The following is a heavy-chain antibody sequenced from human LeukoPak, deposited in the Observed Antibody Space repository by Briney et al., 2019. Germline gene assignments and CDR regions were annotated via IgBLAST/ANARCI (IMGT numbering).Heavy chain of an antibody. V-gene: IGHV3-48*01. D-gene: IGHD6-19*01. J-gene: IGHJ4*02. CDR1: GFTLSSYS. CDR3: ARDVEQWLVRVYYFDY. Sequence: GGSLRLSCATSGFTLSSYSMNWVRQAPGKELEWVSYISSGSTTIYYADSVKGRFTISRDNAKNSLYLQMNSLRAEDTAVYYCARDVEQWLVRVYYFDYWGQGTLVTVSS. CDR2: ISSGSTTI.